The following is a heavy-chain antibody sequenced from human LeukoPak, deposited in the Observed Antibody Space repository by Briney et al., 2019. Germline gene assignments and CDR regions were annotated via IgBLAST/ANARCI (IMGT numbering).Heavy chain of an antibody. J-gene: IGHJ6*03. Sequence: ASVKVSCKASGYTFTSHGISWVRQAPGQGLEWMGWISAYNGNTNYAQKFQGRVTMTEDTSTDTAYMELSSLRSEDTAVYYCATIFWSGYSYYYYYYMDVWGKGTTVTVSS. CDR2: ISAYNGNT. CDR3: ATIFWSGYSYYYYYYMDV. D-gene: IGHD3-3*01. CDR1: GYTFTSHG. V-gene: IGHV1-18*01.